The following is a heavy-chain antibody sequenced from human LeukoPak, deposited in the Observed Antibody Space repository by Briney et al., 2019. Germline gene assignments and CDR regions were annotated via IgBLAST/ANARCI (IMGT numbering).Heavy chain of an antibody. CDR1: GGSISSSNW. V-gene: IGHV4-4*02. CDR3: ASRYSSSWYYFDY. CDR2: IYPSGST. Sequence: TSSETLSLTCAVSGGSISSSNWWSWVRQPPGKGLEWIGEIYPSGSTNYNPSLKSRVTISVYKSKNQFSLKLSSVTAADTAVYYCASRYSSSWYYFDYWGQGTLVTVSS. J-gene: IGHJ4*02. D-gene: IGHD6-13*01.